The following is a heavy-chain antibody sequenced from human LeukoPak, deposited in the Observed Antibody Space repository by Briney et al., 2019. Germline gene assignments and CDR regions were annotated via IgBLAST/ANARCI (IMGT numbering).Heavy chain of an antibody. Sequence: GGSLRLSCAASGFTFSSYSMTWVRQAPGKGLEWVSYIRISSDSIYYADSVKGRFTISRDNARNSLYLQMNTLRAEDTAVYYCAREIFHGSGSPRLDYWGQGTLVTVSS. CDR1: GFTFSSYS. D-gene: IGHD3-10*01. CDR2: IRISSDSI. V-gene: IGHV3-48*01. CDR3: AREIFHGSGSPRLDY. J-gene: IGHJ4*02.